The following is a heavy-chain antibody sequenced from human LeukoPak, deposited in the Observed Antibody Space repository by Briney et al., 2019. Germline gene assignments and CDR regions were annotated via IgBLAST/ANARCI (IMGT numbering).Heavy chain of an antibody. CDR2: IIPIFGTA. D-gene: IGHD6-13*01. CDR1: GYTFTSYD. J-gene: IGHJ4*02. CDR3: ARALSSSSWPSYYFDY. Sequence: SVKVSCKASGYTFTSYDISWVRQAPGQGLEWMGRIIPIFGTANYAQKFQGRVTITTDESTSTAYMELSSLRSEDTAVYYCARALSSSSWPSYYFDYWGQGTLVTVSS. V-gene: IGHV1-69*05.